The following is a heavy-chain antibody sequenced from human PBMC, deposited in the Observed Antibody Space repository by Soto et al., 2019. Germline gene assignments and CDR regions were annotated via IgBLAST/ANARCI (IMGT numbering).Heavy chain of an antibody. V-gene: IGHV3-23*01. CDR1: GFTFSSYA. CDR2: ISGSGGST. Sequence: PGGSLRLSCAASGFTFSSYAMSWVRQAPGKGLEWVSAISGSGGSTYYADSVKGRFTISRDNSKNTLYLQMNSLRAEDTAVYYCAKEGTNTSDFWIGPHYYYGMDVQGQGTKVTVYS. CDR3: AKEGTNTSDFWIGPHYYYGMDV. D-gene: IGHD3-3*01. J-gene: IGHJ6*02.